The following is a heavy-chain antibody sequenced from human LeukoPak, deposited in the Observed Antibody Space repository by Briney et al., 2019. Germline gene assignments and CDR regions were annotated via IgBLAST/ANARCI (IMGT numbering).Heavy chain of an antibody. D-gene: IGHD4/OR15-4a*01. J-gene: IGHJ4*02. V-gene: IGHV3-23*01. CDR3: AKEGSRRASGAWLGFDY. CDR1: GFTFSSYA. CDR2: ISGSGGST. Sequence: PGGSLRLSCAASGFTFSSYAMSWVRQAPGKGLECGSAISGSGGSTYYADSVKGRFTISRDNSKNTLYLQMNRLRAEDTAVYYCAKEGSRRASGAWLGFDYWAQGTLVTVSS.